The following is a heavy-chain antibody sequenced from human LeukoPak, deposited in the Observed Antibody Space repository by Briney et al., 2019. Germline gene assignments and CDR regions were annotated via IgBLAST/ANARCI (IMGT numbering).Heavy chain of an antibody. J-gene: IGHJ4*02. V-gene: IGHV3-30*18. CDR2: ISYDGSNK. D-gene: IGHD6-6*01. CDR1: GFTFSNYG. Sequence: PGGSLRLSCAASGFTFSNYGMHWVRQAPGRGLEWLAVISYDGSNKYYADSVKGRFTISRDNSKNTLYLQTNSLRAEDTAVYYCAKRQLGHIDYWGQGTLVIVSS. CDR3: AKRQLGHIDY.